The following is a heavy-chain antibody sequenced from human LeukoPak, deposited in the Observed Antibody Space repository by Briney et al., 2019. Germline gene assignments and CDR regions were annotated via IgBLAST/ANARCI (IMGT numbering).Heavy chain of an antibody. CDR2: IYYSGST. CDR3: ARVWAGTGIAAV. D-gene: IGHD6-13*01. V-gene: IGHV4-59*01. J-gene: IGHJ4*02. Sequence: SETLSLTCAVYGGSFSGYYWSWIRQPPGKGLEWIGYIYYSGSTNYNPSLKSRVTISVDTSKNQFSLKLSSVTAADTAVYYCARVWAGTGIAAVWGQGTLVTVSS. CDR1: GGSFSGYY.